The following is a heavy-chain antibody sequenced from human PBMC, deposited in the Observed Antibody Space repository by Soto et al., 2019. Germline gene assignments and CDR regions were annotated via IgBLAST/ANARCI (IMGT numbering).Heavy chain of an antibody. D-gene: IGHD3-3*01. CDR1: GYTFTTFG. Sequence: GASVKVSCKASGYTFTTFGISWVRQAPGQGLDWMGWIDPKNGNTKDAQKLQGRVTMTTDTSTSTAYMELRSLRSDDTAMYYCAREGVVLAGSDFWSGYYLVTYYYYYMDVWGKGTTVTVSS. J-gene: IGHJ6*03. V-gene: IGHV1-18*01. CDR2: IDPKNGNT. CDR3: AREGVVLAGSDFWSGYYLVTYYYYYMDV.